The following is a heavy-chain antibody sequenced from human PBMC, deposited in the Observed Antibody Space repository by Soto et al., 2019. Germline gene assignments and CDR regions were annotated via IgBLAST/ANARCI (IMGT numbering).Heavy chain of an antibody. CDR2: IYYSGST. Sequence: SETLSLTCTVSGGSVSSGSYYWSWIRQPPGKGLEWIGYIYYSGSTNYNPSLKSRVTISVDTSKNQFSLKLSSVTAADTAVYYCARQVSSSGYYGMDVWGQGTTVTVSS. V-gene: IGHV4-61*01. CDR3: ARQVSSSGYYGMDV. D-gene: IGHD6-13*01. J-gene: IGHJ6*02. CDR1: GGSVSSGSYY.